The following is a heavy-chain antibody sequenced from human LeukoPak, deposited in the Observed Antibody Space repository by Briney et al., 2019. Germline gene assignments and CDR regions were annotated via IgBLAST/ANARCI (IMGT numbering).Heavy chain of an antibody. J-gene: IGHJ4*02. CDR3: AKQTFGSYSGSFDY. D-gene: IGHD1-26*01. CDR1: GFTFSSYA. Sequence: GGSLRLSCAASGFTFSSYAMSWVRQAPGKGLEWVSAISGSGGSTYYADSVKGRFTISRDNSKNTLYLQMSSLRAEDTAVYYCAKQTFGSYSGSFDYWGQGTLVTVSS. V-gene: IGHV3-23*01. CDR2: ISGSGGST.